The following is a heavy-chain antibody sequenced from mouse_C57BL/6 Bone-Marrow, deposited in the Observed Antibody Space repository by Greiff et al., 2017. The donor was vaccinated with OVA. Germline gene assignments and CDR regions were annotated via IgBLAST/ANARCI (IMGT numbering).Heavy chain of an antibody. CDR1: GYTFTSYW. CDR2: IDPNSGGT. D-gene: IGHD1-1*01. CDR3: AREGYYYGSSLFDY. Sequence: QVQLQQPGAELVKPGASVKLSCKASGYTFTSYWMHWVKQRPGRGLEWIGRIDPNSGGTKYNEKFKSKATLTVDKPSSTAYMQLSRLTSEDSAVYYCAREGYYYGSSLFDYWGQGTTLTVSS. J-gene: IGHJ2*01. V-gene: IGHV1-72*01.